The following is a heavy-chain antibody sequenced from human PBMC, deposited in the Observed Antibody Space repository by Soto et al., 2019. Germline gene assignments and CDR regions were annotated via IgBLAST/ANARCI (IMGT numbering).Heavy chain of an antibody. CDR1: GFTFSSYS. D-gene: IGHD4-4*01. J-gene: IGHJ6*03. CDR3: ARAPPSNYFRYYYYMDV. Sequence: PGGSLRLSCAASGFTFSSYSMNWVRQAPGKGLEWVSYISSSSSTIYYADSVKGRFTISRDNAKNSLYLQMNSLRAEDTAVYYCARAPPSNYFRYYYYMDVWGKGTTVTVSS. V-gene: IGHV3-48*01. CDR2: ISSSSSTI.